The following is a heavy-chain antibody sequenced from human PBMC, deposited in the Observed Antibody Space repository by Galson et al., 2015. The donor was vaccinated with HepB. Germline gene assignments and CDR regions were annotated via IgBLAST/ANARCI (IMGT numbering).Heavy chain of an antibody. CDR2: ISYDGSIT. D-gene: IGHD2-21*02. V-gene: IGHV3-74*01. CDR3: TRDGGSGDWGD. CDR1: GFSFGNYY. Sequence: SLRLSCAASGFSFGNYYMHWVRQVPGKGLVCVSRISYDGSITSYADSVKGRFTVSRDNAKNTVYLQMHSLRDDDTAVYYCTRDGGSGDWGDWGQGTLVSVSS. J-gene: IGHJ4*02.